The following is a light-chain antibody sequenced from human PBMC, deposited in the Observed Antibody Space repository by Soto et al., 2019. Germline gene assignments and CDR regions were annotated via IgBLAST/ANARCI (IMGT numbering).Light chain of an antibody. CDR1: SSDVGAFNY. V-gene: IGLV2-14*01. J-gene: IGLJ2*01. Sequence: QSALTQPASVSGSPGQSITISCTGTSSDVGAFNYVSWQQQHPGKAPKLIIYEVSNRPSGVSNRFSGSKSGNTASLTISGLQAEDEADYYCSSYTTSNTLLFGGGTKLTVL. CDR3: SSYTTSNTLL. CDR2: EVS.